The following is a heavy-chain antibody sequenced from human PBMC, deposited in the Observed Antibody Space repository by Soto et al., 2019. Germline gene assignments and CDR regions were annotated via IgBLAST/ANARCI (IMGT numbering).Heavy chain of an antibody. J-gene: IGHJ5*02. CDR1: VFTSSSYA. CDR2: ISYDGTNK. V-gene: IGHV3-30-3*01. D-gene: IGHD2-2*01. CDR3: ARAPCSSISRYHSNWFEP. Sequence: VGSLRLSCTSSVFTSSSYAMHCVRHPPGKGLEWVAVISYDGTNKYYPDSVKGRFTISRDNSKNTLYLQMNSLRTEDTAVYYCARAPCSSISRYHSNWFEPWGQGTLVTVSS.